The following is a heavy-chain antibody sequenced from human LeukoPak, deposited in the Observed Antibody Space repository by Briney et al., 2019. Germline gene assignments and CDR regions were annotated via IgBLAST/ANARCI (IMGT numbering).Heavy chain of an antibody. D-gene: IGHD1-26*01. CDR2: INPNSGGT. J-gene: IGHJ4*02. V-gene: IGHV1-2*02. CDR1: GYTFTRYY. CDR3: ARRYSGSYYSGFDY. Sequence: ASVKVSCKASGYTFTRYYMHWVRQAPGQGLEWMGWINPNSGGTNYAQNLQGRVTMTRETSIRTAYMELRRLRSDDTAVYYCARRYSGSYYSGFDYWGQGTLVTVSS.